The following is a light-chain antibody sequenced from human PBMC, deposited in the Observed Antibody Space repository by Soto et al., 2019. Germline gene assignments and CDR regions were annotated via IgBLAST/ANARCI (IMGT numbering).Light chain of an antibody. Sequence: EIVLTQSPGTLSLSPGERATLSCRASQSVSNDFLAWYQQKPGQPPRLLIYGSSTRATGVPARFSGSGSGTEFTLTISRLQSEDFAVYYCQQYYNWRPRFGQGTKVDIK. V-gene: IGKV3-15*01. J-gene: IGKJ1*01. CDR2: GSS. CDR1: QSVSNDF. CDR3: QQYYNWRPR.